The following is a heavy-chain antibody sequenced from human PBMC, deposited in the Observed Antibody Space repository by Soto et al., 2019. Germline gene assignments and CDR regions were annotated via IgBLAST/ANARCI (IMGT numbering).Heavy chain of an antibody. Sequence: GASVKVSCKASGYTFTNFGISWVRQAPGQGLEWVGWTSPFNGHTHYAQKFQGRLTLTTDTATTTGFLELRSLRSDDTAVYYCAREPPRATAGLNYFDPWGQGTLVTVSS. CDR2: TSPFNGHT. D-gene: IGHD6-13*01. J-gene: IGHJ5*02. V-gene: IGHV1-18*01. CDR3: AREPPRATAGLNYFDP. CDR1: GYTFTNFG.